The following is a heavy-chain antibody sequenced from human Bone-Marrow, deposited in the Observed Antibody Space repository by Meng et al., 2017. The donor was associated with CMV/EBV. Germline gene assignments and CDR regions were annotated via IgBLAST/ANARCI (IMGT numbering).Heavy chain of an antibody. CDR2: ISSSSSYI. J-gene: IGHJ6*01. V-gene: IGHV3-21*01. D-gene: IGHD3-3*01. CDR3: ARVSSEDFWSGRYPSGCYGMDV. Sequence: GESLKISCAASGFTFSSYSMNWVRQAPGKGLEWVSSISSSSSYIYYADSVKGRFTISRDNAKNSLYLQMNSLRVEDTAVYYCARVSSEDFWSGRYPSGCYGMDVWGQGTTVTVSS. CDR1: GFTFSSYS.